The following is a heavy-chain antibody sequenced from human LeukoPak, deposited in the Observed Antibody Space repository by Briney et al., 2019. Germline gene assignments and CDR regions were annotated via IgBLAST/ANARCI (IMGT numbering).Heavy chain of an antibody. J-gene: IGHJ5*02. CDR3: ARDSGYFGSGSLYNWFDP. Sequence: SQTLSLTCAISGDSVSSNSAAWNWIRQSPSRGLEWLGRTYYRSKWYNDYAVSVKSRITINPDTSKNQFSLQLNSVTPEDTAIYYCARDSGYFGSGSLYNWFDPWGQGTLVTVSS. CDR1: GDSVSSNSAA. CDR2: TYYRSKWYN. V-gene: IGHV6-1*01. D-gene: IGHD3-10*01.